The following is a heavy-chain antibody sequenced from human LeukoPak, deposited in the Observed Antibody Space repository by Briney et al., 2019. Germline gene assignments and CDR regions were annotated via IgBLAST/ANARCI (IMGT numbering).Heavy chain of an antibody. CDR1: GGTLSSYA. J-gene: IGHJ4*02. CDR3: AVWLMDTAMVKDFDY. V-gene: IGHV1-69*05. Sequence: SVTVSCKAPGGTLSSYAISWVRHAPGQGLEWMGRIIPIFGTATHAQTFQGRVTITTAESTSTAYMELSSLRSEDTAVYYCAVWLMDTAMVKDFDYWGQGTLVTVSS. CDR2: IIPIFGTA. D-gene: IGHD5-18*01.